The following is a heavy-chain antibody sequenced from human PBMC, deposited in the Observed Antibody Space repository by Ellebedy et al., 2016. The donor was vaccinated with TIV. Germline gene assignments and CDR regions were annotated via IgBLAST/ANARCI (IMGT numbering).Heavy chain of an antibody. CDR2: IVWDGSYT. V-gene: IGHV3-43*01. D-gene: IGHD6-19*01. Sequence: GGSLRLXCAASGFTFDDYMMHWVRQAPGKGLEWVSLIVWDGSYTNYADSVKGRFTISRDNSKNSLYLQMKSLRTEDTALYYCAKDLGAGTYFDYWGQGTLVTVSS. CDR1: GFTFDDYM. J-gene: IGHJ4*02. CDR3: AKDLGAGTYFDY.